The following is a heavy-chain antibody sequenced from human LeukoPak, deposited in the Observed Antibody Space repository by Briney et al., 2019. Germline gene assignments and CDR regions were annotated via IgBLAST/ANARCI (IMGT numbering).Heavy chain of an antibody. CDR3: ARLSSRREDY. CDR1: GYTFTGYY. CDR2: INAYNGNT. Sequence: ASVKVSCKASGYTFTGYYIHWVRQAPGQGLEWMGWINAYNGNTNYAQKLQGRVTMTTDTSTSTAYMELRSLRSDDTAVYYCARLSSRREDYWGQGTLVTVSS. D-gene: IGHD5/OR15-5a*01. J-gene: IGHJ4*02. V-gene: IGHV1-18*04.